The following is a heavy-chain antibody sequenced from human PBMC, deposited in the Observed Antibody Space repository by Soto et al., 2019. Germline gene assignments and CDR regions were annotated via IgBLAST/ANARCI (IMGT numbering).Heavy chain of an antibody. CDR2: LSNTGRRT. J-gene: IGHJ4*02. V-gene: IGHV3-23*01. D-gene: IGHD1-26*01. CDR1: VFPFGANA. CDR3: ATEMGATQGPFDN. Sequence: EVQVLESGGGLVQPGGSLRLSCVVSVFPFGANAMSWVRQAPGKGLEWVSGLSNTGRRTSYADSVKGRFNISRDNSENTVCLQMNSLRVEDTAVYYCATEMGATQGPFDNWGQGTLVTVSS.